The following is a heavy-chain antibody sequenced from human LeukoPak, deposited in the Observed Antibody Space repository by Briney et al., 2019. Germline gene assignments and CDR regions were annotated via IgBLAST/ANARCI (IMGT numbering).Heavy chain of an antibody. Sequence: GASVKVSCKASGYTFTGYYMHWVRQAPGQGLEWMGWINPNSGGTNYAQKFQGRVTMTRDRYISTAYMELSRLRIDDTAVYYCARDRGWQQLETAFYWGQGTLITVSP. D-gene: IGHD6-13*01. CDR3: ARDRGWQQLETAFY. CDR2: INPNSGGT. J-gene: IGHJ4*02. CDR1: GYTFTGYY. V-gene: IGHV1-2*02.